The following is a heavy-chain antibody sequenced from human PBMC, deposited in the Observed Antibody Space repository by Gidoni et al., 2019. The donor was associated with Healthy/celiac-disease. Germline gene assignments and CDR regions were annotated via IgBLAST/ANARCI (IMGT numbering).Heavy chain of an antibody. CDR2: IIPIFGTA. D-gene: IGHD2-2*01. CDR1: GGTFSSYA. Sequence: QVQLVQSGAEVKKPGSSVKVSCKASGGTFSSYAISWVRQAPGQGLEWMGGIIPIFGTANYAQKFQGRVTITADESTSTAYMELSSLRSEDTAVYYCARDGTGCSSTSCYWGKNWFDPWGQGTLVTVSS. V-gene: IGHV1-69*01. CDR3: ARDGTGCSSTSCYWGKNWFDP. J-gene: IGHJ5*02.